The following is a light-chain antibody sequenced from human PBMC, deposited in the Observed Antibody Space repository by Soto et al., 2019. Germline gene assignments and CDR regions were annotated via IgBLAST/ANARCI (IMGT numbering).Light chain of an antibody. J-gene: IGLJ2*01. CDR2: DVN. V-gene: IGLV2-14*01. Sequence: QSVLTQPASVSGSPGQSITISCTGTSSDIGVYNFVSWYQQHPGKAPKLMIYDVNLRPSGVSDRFSGSKSGNTASLTISGLQAEDEAHYYCSSYATRTVFGGGTKLTVL. CDR1: SSDIGVYNF. CDR3: SSYATRTV.